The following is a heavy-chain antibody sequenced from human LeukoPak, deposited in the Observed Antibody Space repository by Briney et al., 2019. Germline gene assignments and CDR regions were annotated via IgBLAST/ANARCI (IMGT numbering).Heavy chain of an antibody. CDR3: ARDSLSTSWFLYSSGWPLDY. CDR1: GFTFSSYW. CDR2: INSDGSST. J-gene: IGHJ4*02. Sequence: GGSLRLSCAASGFTFSSYWMHWVRQAPGKGLVWVSRINSDGSSTSYADSVKGRFTISRDNAKNTLYLQMNSLRAEDTAVYYCARDSLSTSWFLYSSGWPLDYWGQGTLVTVSS. V-gene: IGHV3-74*01. D-gene: IGHD6-19*01.